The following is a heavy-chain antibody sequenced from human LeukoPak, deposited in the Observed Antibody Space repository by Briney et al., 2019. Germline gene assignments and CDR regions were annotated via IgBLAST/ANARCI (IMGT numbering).Heavy chain of an antibody. D-gene: IGHD3-16*02. CDR1: GGSISSYY. CDR2: IYYSGST. Sequence: SETLSLTCTVSGGSISSYYWSWIRQPPGKGLEWIGYIYYSGSTNYNPSLKSRVTISVDTSKNQFSLKLSSVTAADTAVYYCARTIAGGSYRYPYWFDPWGQGTWSPSPQ. V-gene: IGHV4-59*01. CDR3: ARTIAGGSYRYPYWFDP. J-gene: IGHJ5*02.